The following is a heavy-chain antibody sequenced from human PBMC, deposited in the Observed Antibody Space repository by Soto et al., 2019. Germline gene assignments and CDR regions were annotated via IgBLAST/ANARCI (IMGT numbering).Heavy chain of an antibody. CDR3: AGGWETVGTTTPFAY. D-gene: IGHD1-26*01. V-gene: IGHV1-69*06. Sequence: QVQLVQSGAEVKKPGSSVKVSCKASGGTFSSHAISWVRQAPGQGLEWMGGIIPIFGTANYVQKFQGRVTISADTSTSTAYMEVRSLRSEDTAVYYCAGGWETVGTTTPFAYWGQGTLVTVSS. CDR1: GGTFSSHA. J-gene: IGHJ4*02. CDR2: IIPIFGTA.